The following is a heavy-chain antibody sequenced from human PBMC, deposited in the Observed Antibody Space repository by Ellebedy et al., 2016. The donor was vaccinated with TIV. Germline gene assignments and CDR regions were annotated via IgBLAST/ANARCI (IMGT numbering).Heavy chain of an antibody. V-gene: IGHV4-31*03. Sequence: SETLSLTXTVSGGSISSGGYYWSWIRQHPGKGLEWIGYIYYSGSTYYNPSLKSRVTISVDTSKNQFSLKLSSVTAADTAVYYCARRHKGAAAIDYWGQGTLVTVSS. CDR3: ARRHKGAAAIDY. CDR1: GGSISSGGYY. J-gene: IGHJ4*02. CDR2: IYYSGST. D-gene: IGHD2-15*01.